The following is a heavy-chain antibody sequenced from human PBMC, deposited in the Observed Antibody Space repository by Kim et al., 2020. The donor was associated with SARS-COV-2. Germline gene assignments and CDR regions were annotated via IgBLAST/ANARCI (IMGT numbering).Heavy chain of an antibody. V-gene: IGHV4-34*01. CDR1: GGSFSGYY. CDR2: INHSGST. D-gene: IGHD3-22*01. CDR3: ARGLGDSSGYHFDY. J-gene: IGHJ4*02. Sequence: SETLSLTCAVYGGSFSGYYWSWIRQPPGKGLEWIGEINHSGSTNYNPSLKSRVTISVDTSKNQFSLKLSSVTAADTAVYYCARGLGDSSGYHFDYWGQGTLVTVSS.